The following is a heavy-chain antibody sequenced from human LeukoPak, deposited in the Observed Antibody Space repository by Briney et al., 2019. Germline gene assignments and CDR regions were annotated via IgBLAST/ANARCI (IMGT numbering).Heavy chain of an antibody. V-gene: IGHV3-23*01. D-gene: IGHD3-10*01. CDR1: GFTFSSYA. Sequence: PGGSLRLSCAASGFTFSSYAMSWVRRAPGKGLEWDSAISGSGGSTYYADSVKGRFTISRDNSKNTLYLQMNSLRAEDTAVYYCAKLAPLKEGFILATRYGSGRDPDYCGQGTLVTVSS. CDR3: AKLAPLKEGFILATRYGSGRDPDY. J-gene: IGHJ4*02. CDR2: ISGSGGST.